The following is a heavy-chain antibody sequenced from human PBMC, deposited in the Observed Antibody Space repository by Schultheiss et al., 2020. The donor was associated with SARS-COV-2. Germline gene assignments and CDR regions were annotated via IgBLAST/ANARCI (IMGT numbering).Heavy chain of an antibody. CDR3: ARALGGTYDFWSGVLRPDGFDV. V-gene: IGHV3-23*01. J-gene: IGHJ3*01. CDR2: ISGSGGSI. D-gene: IGHD3-3*01. Sequence: GGSLRLSCAASGFTFSSYAMSWVRQAPGKGLEWVSAISGSGGSIYYADSVKGRFTISRDNAKNSLYLQLNSLRVDDTAVYFCARALGGTYDFWSGVLRPDGFDVWGQGTMVTVSS. CDR1: GFTFSSYA.